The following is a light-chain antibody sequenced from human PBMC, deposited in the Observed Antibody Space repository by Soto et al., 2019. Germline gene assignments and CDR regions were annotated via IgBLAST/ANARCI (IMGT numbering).Light chain of an antibody. CDR2: DIY. CDR1: QSVDRY. CDR3: QQRDNGVT. J-gene: IGKJ4*01. V-gene: IGKV3-11*01. Sequence: EVVLTQSPATLSLSPGDRATLSCRASQSVDRYLAWYQQKPGPAPMLLIFDIYNRATGIPARFIGSGSVTDFTLTISSVEAEDFAIYYCQQRDNGVTFGGGTKV.